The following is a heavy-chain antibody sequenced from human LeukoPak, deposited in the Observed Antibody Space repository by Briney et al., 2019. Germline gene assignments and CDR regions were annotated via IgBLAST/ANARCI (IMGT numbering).Heavy chain of an antibody. V-gene: IGHV4-59*08. CDR2: IYYSGST. CDR1: GGSISSYY. D-gene: IGHD3-16*01. CDR3: ARGLMIRGGMDV. Sequence: SETLSLTCTVSGGSISSYYWSWIRQPPGKGLEWIGYIYYSGSTYYNPSLKSRVTISVDTSKNQFSLKLSSVTAADTAVYYCARGLMIRGGMDVWGQGTTVTVSS. J-gene: IGHJ6*02.